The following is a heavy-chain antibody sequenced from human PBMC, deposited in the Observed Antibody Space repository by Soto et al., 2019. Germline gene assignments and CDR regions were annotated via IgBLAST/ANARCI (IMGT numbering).Heavy chain of an antibody. CDR3: AKVAPFILGSPF. D-gene: IGHD2-21*01. Sequence: GGSLRLSCTASGFYFSGSEMNWFRQAPGKGLEWVAYITGSGGAMFHADSVKGRFSISRDNAKNSLFLEMNNLTADDAGLYYCAKVAPFILGSPFWGQGTLVTVSS. V-gene: IGHV3-48*03. CDR1: GFYFSGSE. CDR2: ITGSGGAM. J-gene: IGHJ4*02.